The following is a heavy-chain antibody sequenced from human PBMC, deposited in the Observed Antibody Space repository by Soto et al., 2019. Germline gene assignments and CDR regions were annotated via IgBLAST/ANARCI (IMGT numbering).Heavy chain of an antibody. J-gene: IGHJ6*03. CDR3: ARGYCSGGSCYGNYYYYYMDV. CDR2: IYYSGST. Sequence: SETLSLTCTVSGGSISSGDYYWSWIRQPPGKGLEWIGYIYYSGSTYYNPSLKSRVTISVDTSKNQFSLKLSSVTAADTAVYYCARGYCSGGSCYGNYYYYYMDVWGKGTTVTVSS. CDR1: GGSISSGDYY. V-gene: IGHV4-30-4*01. D-gene: IGHD2-15*01.